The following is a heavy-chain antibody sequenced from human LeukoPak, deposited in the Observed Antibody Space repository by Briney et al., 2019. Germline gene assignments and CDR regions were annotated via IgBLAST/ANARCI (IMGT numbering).Heavy chain of an antibody. CDR1: GFTFSNYA. V-gene: IGHV3-30-3*01. CDR3: ARGFCDIVGVPVAPHYYFVY. CDR2: ISYNGSNK. J-gene: IGHJ4*02. D-gene: IGHD2-2*01. Sequence: GRSLRLSCAASGFTFSNYAMHWVRQAPGKGLEWVAVISYNGSNKYYAYSVNGRFTISRDNSTNTLNLQMSSLRAEATAVYYCARGFCDIVGVPVAPHYYFVYWGQGTLVIVSS.